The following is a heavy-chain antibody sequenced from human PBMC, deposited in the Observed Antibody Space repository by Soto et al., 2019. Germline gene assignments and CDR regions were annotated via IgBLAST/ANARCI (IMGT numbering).Heavy chain of an antibody. Sequence: PGESLKISCKGSGYSFTSYWISWVRQMPGKGLEWMGRIDPSDSYTNYSPSFQGHVTISADKSISTAYLQWSSLKASDTAMYYCAAVSYGYDYYYGMDVWGQGTTVTVS. CDR3: AAVSYGYDYYYGMDV. J-gene: IGHJ6*02. CDR2: IDPSDSYT. V-gene: IGHV5-10-1*01. D-gene: IGHD5-18*01. CDR1: GYSFTSYW.